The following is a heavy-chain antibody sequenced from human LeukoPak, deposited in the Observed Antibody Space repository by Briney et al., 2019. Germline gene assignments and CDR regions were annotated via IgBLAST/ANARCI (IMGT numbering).Heavy chain of an antibody. V-gene: IGHV3-23*01. CDR1: GFTFSSYA. CDR3: AKDLEPTAAGQIDY. CDR2: ISGSGGST. Sequence: GGSLRLSCAASGFTFSSYAMSRVRQAPGKGLEWVSAISGSGGSTYYADSVKGRFTISRDNSKNTLYLQMNSLRAEDTAVYYCAKDLEPTAAGQIDYWGQGTLVTVSS. J-gene: IGHJ4*02. D-gene: IGHD6-13*01.